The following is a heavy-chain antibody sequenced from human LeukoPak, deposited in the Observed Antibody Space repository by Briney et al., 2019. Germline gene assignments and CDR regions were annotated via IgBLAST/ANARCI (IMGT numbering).Heavy chain of an antibody. Sequence: PSETLSLTCTVSGGSISGYYWSWIRQPPGKGLEWGGFIYNSGNTNYNPSLKSRVTISLDTSKNQFSLNLTSVTAADTAVYYCARQGGRAHGGNSVAFDVWGQGTMVAVSS. J-gene: IGHJ3*01. CDR2: IYNSGNT. D-gene: IGHD4-23*01. CDR1: GGSISGYY. V-gene: IGHV4-59*08. CDR3: ARQGGRAHGGNSVAFDV.